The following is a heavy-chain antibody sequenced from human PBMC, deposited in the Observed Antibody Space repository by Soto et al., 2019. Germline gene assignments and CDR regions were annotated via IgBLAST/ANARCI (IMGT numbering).Heavy chain of an antibody. CDR2: ISYDGSNK. D-gene: IGHD4-17*01. Sequence: GGSLRLSCAASGFTFSSYGMHWVRQAPGKGLEWVAVISYDGSNKYYADSVKGRFTISRDNSKNTLYLQMNSLRAEDTAVYYCAKDLLSPQTTVTRTYYYYYYMDVWGKGTTVTVSS. CDR3: AKDLLSPQTTVTRTYYYYYYMDV. J-gene: IGHJ6*03. V-gene: IGHV3-30*18. CDR1: GFTFSSYG.